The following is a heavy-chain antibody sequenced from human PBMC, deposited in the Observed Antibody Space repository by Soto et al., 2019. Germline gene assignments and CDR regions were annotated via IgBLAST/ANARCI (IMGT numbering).Heavy chain of an antibody. J-gene: IGHJ4*02. V-gene: IGHV3-66*01. D-gene: IGHD6-19*01. CDR1: GFTVSSNY. CDR2: IYSGGST. CDR3: ATSIAVAELDY. Sequence: GGSLRLSCAASGFTVSSNYMSWVRQAPGKGLEWVSVIYSGGSTYYADSVKGRFTISRDNSKNTLYLQMNSLRAEDTAVYYCATSIAVAELDYWGQGTLVTVSS.